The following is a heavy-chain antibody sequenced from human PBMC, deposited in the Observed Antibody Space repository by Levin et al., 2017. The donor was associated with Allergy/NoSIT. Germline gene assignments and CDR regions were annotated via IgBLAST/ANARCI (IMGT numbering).Heavy chain of an antibody. J-gene: IGHJ5*02. CDR1: GYTFNSYD. V-gene: IGHV1-18*01. CDR2: ISTYNGNT. Sequence: GESLKISCRASGYTFNSYDINWVRQAPGQGLEWMGWISTYNGNTKYAQKLQGRVTLTTDTSTSTAYMELRSLTSDDTAIYYCARNGLPALQRQNWFDPWGQGSLVTVSS. D-gene: IGHD2-2*01. CDR3: ARNGLPALQRQNWFDP.